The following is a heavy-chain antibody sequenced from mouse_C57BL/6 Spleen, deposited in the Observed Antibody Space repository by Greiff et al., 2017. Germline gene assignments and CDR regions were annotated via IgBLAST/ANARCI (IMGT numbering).Heavy chain of an antibody. Sequence: QVQLQQPGAELVKPGASVKLSCKASGYTFTSYWMHWVKQRPGQGLEWIGMIHPNSGSTNYNEKFKSKATLTVDKSSSTAYMQLSSLTSEDSAVYYCARSLYYYGSSYWYFGGWGTGTTVTVSS. CDR1: GYTFTSYW. V-gene: IGHV1-64*01. D-gene: IGHD1-1*01. J-gene: IGHJ1*03. CDR3: ARSLYYYGSSYWYFGG. CDR2: IHPNSGST.